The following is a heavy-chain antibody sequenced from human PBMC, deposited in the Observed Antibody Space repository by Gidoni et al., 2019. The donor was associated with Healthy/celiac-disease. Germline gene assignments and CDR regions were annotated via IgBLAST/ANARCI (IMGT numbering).Heavy chain of an antibody. CDR2: ISWNSGSI. Sequence: VRQAPGKGLEWVSGISWNSGSIGYADSVKGRFTISRDNAKNSLYLQMNSLRAEDTALYYCAKDISEAGAGVPVTTGFDYWGQGTLVTVSS. CDR3: AKDISEAGAGVPVTTGFDY. V-gene: IGHV3-9*01. D-gene: IGHD4-17*01. J-gene: IGHJ4*02.